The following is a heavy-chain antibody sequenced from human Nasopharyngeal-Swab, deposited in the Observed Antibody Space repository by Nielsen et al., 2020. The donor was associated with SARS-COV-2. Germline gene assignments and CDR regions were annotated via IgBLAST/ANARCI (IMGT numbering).Heavy chain of an antibody. D-gene: IGHD2/OR15-2a*01. CDR2: ISNDGSKK. V-gene: IGHV3-30*18. J-gene: IGHJ6*02. Sequence: GESLKISCAPSGFTFSATGMHWVRQAPGKGLEWVSVISNDGSKKYYVDSVKGRFTISRDNSKNTVYLQINSLRAEDTAVYYCAKDPLLGFSFGRMEVWGQGTTVTVSS. CDR1: GFTFSATG. CDR3: AKDPLLGFSFGRMEV.